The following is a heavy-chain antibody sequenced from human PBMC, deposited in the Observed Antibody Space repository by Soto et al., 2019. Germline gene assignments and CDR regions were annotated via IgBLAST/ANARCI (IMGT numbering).Heavy chain of an antibody. J-gene: IGHJ4*02. CDR1: GGTLSNYA. Sequence: QVQLVQSGAEVKKPGSSVKVSCKASGGTLSNYAINWVRQAPGQGLEWMGGIIPMVGTANYAQKFQGRVTITADGSTSTAYMELSSLRSEDTAVYYCARGGFSSSYRLDYWGQGTLVAVSS. V-gene: IGHV1-69*01. D-gene: IGHD6-6*01. CDR2: IIPMVGTA. CDR3: ARGGFSSSYRLDY.